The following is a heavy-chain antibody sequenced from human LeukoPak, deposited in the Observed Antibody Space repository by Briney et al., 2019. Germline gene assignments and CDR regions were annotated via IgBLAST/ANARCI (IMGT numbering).Heavy chain of an antibody. CDR1: GFTSSSYA. J-gene: IGHJ4*02. CDR2: ISGSGDST. Sequence: GGSLRLSCAASGFTSSSYAMSWVRQAPGKGLEWVSAISGSGDSTYYGDSVKGRFTISRDNSKNTLYLQMNSLRAEDTAVYYCAKTRPLDSSSWSHGDYWGQGTLVTVSS. D-gene: IGHD6-13*01. V-gene: IGHV3-23*01. CDR3: AKTRPLDSSSWSHGDY.